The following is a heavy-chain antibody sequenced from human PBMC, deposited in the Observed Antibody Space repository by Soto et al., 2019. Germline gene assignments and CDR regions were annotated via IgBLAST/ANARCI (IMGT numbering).Heavy chain of an antibody. D-gene: IGHD4-17*01. Sequence: PGGSLRLSCAASGFTFTSYSMNWVRQAPGKGLEWVSYISISSSPIYYADSVKGRFTISRDNAKNSLYLQMSSLRGEDTAVYYSAVGAYGEYGGDYFDYWGQGTLVT. J-gene: IGHJ4*02. CDR1: GFTFTSYS. CDR2: ISISSSPI. CDR3: AVGAYGEYGGDYFDY. V-gene: IGHV3-48*01.